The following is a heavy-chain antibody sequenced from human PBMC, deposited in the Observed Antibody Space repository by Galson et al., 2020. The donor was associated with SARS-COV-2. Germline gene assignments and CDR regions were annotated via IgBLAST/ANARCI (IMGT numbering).Heavy chain of an antibody. J-gene: IGHJ4*02. D-gene: IGHD6-19*01. CDR1: GYTFTSYD. Sequence: ASVKVSCKASGYTFTSYDINWVRQATGQGLEWMGWMNPNSGNTGYAQKFQGRVTMTRNTSISTAYMELSSLRSEDTAVYYCARGNPIAVAGTWNFDYWGQGTLVTVSS. V-gene: IGHV1-8*01. CDR3: ARGNPIAVAGTWNFDY. CDR2: MNPNSGNT.